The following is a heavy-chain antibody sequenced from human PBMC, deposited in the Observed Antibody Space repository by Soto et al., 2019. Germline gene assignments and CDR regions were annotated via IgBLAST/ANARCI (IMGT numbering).Heavy chain of an antibody. Sequence: QDQLVQSGAEVKKPGASVKVSCKASGYTFNNYGISWVRQAPGQGLEWMGWISAYNGNRNYAQKFQGRVSMTTETSTSTAYMELRSLRSDDTAVYYCARGASHYCYYYGMDVWGQGTTVTVSS. J-gene: IGHJ6*02. V-gene: IGHV1-18*01. CDR1: GYTFNNYG. CDR2: ISAYNGNR. CDR3: ARGASHYCYYYGMDV.